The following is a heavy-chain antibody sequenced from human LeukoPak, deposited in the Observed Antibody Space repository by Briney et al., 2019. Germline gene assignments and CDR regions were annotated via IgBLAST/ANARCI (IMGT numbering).Heavy chain of an antibody. CDR3: AKAHGWLGDYFDY. Sequence: GSLRLSCAASGFTFGSYAMSWVRQAPGKGLEWVSAISGSGGSTYYADSVKGRFTISRDNSKNTLYLQMNSLRAEDTAVYYCAKAHGWLGDYFDYWGQGTLVTVSS. CDR2: ISGSGGST. J-gene: IGHJ4*02. D-gene: IGHD3-10*01. CDR1: GFTFGSYA. V-gene: IGHV3-23*01.